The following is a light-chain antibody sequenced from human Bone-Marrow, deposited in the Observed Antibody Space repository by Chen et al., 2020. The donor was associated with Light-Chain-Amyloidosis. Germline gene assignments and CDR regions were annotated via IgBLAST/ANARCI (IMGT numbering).Light chain of an antibody. J-gene: IGKJ2*01. CDR2: KAS. CDR3: QQYKSYTFT. V-gene: IGKV1-5*03. CDR1: QDIGDW. Sequence: DIRMTQSPPTLSASVGDRVTITCRASQDIGDWLTWFQQKPGKAPNLLIYKASNLQRGVPSRFTGSGSGTEFTLTIDRLQPDDFALYLCQQYKSYTFTFGQGTQL.